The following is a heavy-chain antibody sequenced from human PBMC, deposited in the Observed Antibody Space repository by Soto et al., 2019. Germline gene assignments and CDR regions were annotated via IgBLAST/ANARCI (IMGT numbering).Heavy chain of an antibody. J-gene: IGHJ4*02. CDR2: IYYTGTT. CDR1: GGSIDNGDYY. D-gene: IGHD3-16*01. CDR3: ARRGREYEFHN. Sequence: PSETLSLTCTVSGGSIDNGDYYWSWIRQPPAKGLEWIGYIYYTGTTYYKASLKSRITMSVDTSKNQFSLRLTSVTAADTAVYYCARRGREYEFHNWGQGTLVTVSS. V-gene: IGHV4-30-4*01.